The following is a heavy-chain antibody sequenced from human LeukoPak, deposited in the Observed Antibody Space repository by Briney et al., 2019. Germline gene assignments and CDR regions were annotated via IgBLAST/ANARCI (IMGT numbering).Heavy chain of an antibody. Sequence: GGSLRLSCAACGFTFSSYDMHWVRQAPGKGLEWVAVIWYDGSNKYYADSVKGRFTISRDNSKNTLYLQMNSLRAEDTAVYYCARDYCSGGSCYLFDYWGQGTLVTVSS. D-gene: IGHD2-15*01. J-gene: IGHJ4*02. CDR3: ARDYCSGGSCYLFDY. CDR1: GFTFSSYD. CDR2: IWYDGSNK. V-gene: IGHV3-33*01.